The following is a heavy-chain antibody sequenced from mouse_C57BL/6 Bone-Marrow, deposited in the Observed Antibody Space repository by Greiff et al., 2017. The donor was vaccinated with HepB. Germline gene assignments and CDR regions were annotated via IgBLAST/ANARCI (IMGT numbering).Heavy chain of an antibody. CDR2: ISYDGSN. D-gene: IGHD1-1*01. J-gene: IGHJ3*01. CDR1: GYSITSGYY. CDR3: ARSRYGSSYVEFAY. V-gene: IGHV3-6*01. Sequence: VQLKESGPGLVKPSQSLSLTCSVTGYSITSGYYWNWIRQFPGNKLEWMGYISYDGSNNYNPSLKNRISITRDTSKNPFFLKLNSVTTEDTATYYCARSRYGSSYVEFAYWGQGTLVTVSA.